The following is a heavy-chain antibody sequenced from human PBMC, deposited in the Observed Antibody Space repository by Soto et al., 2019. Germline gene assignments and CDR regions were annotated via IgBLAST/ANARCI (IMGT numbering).Heavy chain of an antibody. CDR2: IYWDDDQ. Sequence: QITLKESGPTLVQRTQPLTLTCTFSGFSLSTSEVGVGWIRQPPGKALEWLATIYWDDDQRYSPALKNRLTVAKDTYKNQVVLTMTSMEAVDAGTYYGSRVKDIYRFFDYWGQGSLVTVAS. J-gene: IGHJ4*02. D-gene: IGHD3-9*01. CDR1: GFSLSTSEVG. V-gene: IGHV2-5*02. CDR3: SRVKDIYRFFDY.